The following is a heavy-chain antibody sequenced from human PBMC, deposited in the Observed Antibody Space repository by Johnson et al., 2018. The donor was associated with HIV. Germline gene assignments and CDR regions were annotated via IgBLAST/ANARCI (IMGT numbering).Heavy chain of an antibody. CDR2: ISSSGSTI. CDR3: AREHSEVRYGSNTRGAFDI. V-gene: IGHV3-11*04. Sequence: QVQLLESGGGLVQPGGSLRLSCAASGFTFSDYYMSWIRQAPGKGLEWVSYISSSGSTIYYADSVKGRFTISRDNAKNSLYLQMNSLRAEDTAVYYCAREHSEVRYGSNTRGAFDIWGQGTMVTVSS. CDR1: GFTFSDYY. D-gene: IGHD3-10*01. J-gene: IGHJ3*02.